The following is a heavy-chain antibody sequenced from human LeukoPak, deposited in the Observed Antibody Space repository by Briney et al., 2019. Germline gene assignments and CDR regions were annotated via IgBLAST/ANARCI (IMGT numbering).Heavy chain of an antibody. CDR2: INPNSGGT. J-gene: IGHJ4*02. Sequence: ASVKVSCKASGYTLTGYYMHWVRQAPGQGLEWMGWINPNSGGTNYAQKFQGRVTMTRDTSISTAYMELSRLRSDDTAVYYCVRVYRYSGSPFDYWGQGTLVTVSS. V-gene: IGHV1-2*02. CDR1: GYTLTGYY. CDR3: VRVYRYSGSPFDY. D-gene: IGHD1-26*01.